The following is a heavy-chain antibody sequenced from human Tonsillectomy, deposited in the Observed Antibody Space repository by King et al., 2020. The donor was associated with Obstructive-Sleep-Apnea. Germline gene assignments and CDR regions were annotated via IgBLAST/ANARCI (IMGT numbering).Heavy chain of an antibody. Sequence: QLQESGPGLVKPSETLSLTCTVSGGSISSYYWSWIRQPPGKGLEWIGYVYYSGSTNYNPSLKSRVTISVDPSKKQFSLKLSSVTAAGTAVYYCAISVDTAMVFDYWGQGTLVTVSS. CDR3: AISVDTAMVFDY. CDR1: GGSISSYY. J-gene: IGHJ4*02. V-gene: IGHV4-59*08. D-gene: IGHD5-18*01. CDR2: VYYSGST.